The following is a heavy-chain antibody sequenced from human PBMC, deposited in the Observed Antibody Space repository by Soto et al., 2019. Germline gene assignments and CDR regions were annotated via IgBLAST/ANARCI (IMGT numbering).Heavy chain of an antibody. Sequence: EVQLVESGGGVVRPGGSLRVSCAASGFTFDDYGMNWVRQAPGKGLEWVSGINWNDGRTGYADSVKGRFSISRDKVKNSLYLQMNSLRAADTALDHCARGPGPGYFDLWGRGTLVTVSS. CDR3: ARGPGPGYFDL. V-gene: IGHV3-20*01. CDR1: GFTFDDYG. CDR2: INWNDGRT. J-gene: IGHJ2*01.